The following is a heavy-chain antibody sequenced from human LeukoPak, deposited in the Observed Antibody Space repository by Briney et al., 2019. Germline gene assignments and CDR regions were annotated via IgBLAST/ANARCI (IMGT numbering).Heavy chain of an antibody. CDR3: AREAPPPYAYCGGDCYSRGALDI. J-gene: IGHJ3*02. CDR2: LYYGGST. D-gene: IGHD2-21*02. Sequence: SETLSLTCTVSGGSITTDNYYWDWIRQSPGRGLEWIGSLYYGGSTYYNPSLKSRLTISVDTSKNQFSLQLRSVTAADTAVYYCAREAPPPYAYCGGDCYSRGALDIWGQGTMVTVSS. CDR1: GGSITTDNYY. V-gene: IGHV4-39*07.